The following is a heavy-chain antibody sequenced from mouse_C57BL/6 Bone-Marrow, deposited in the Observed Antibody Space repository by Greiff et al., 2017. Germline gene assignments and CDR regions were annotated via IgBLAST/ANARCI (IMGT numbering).Heavy chain of an antibody. CDR3: ARHEYYYGSSYLFAY. CDR2: ISSGGSYT. D-gene: IGHD1-1*01. Sequence: DVMLVESGGGLVKPGGSLKLSCAASGFTFSSYGMSWVRQTPDKRLEWVATISSGGSYTYYPDSVKGRFTISRDNAKNTLYLQMSSLKSEDTAMYYCARHEYYYGSSYLFAYWGQGTLVTVSA. CDR1: GFTFSSYG. J-gene: IGHJ3*01. V-gene: IGHV5-6*03.